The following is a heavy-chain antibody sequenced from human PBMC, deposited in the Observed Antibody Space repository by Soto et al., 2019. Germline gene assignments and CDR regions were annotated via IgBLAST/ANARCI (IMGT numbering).Heavy chain of an antibody. CDR1: GYTFTSYG. CDR3: ARDVLWFGELLSVTFDY. CDR2: ISAYNGNT. D-gene: IGHD3-10*01. Sequence: ASVKVSCKASGYTFTSYGISWVRQAPGQGLEWMGWISAYNGNTNYAQKLQGRVTMTTDTFTSTAYMELRSLRPDDTAVYYCARDVLWFGELLSVTFDYWGQGTLVTVSS. J-gene: IGHJ4*02. V-gene: IGHV1-18*01.